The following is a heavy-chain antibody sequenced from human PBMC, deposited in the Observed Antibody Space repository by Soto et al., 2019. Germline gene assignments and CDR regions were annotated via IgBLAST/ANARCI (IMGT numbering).Heavy chain of an antibody. CDR2: IFYSAST. CDR3: AREREEYCSGGTCPNYYYYAMDV. CDR1: GDSISIGGYY. D-gene: IGHD2-15*01. Sequence: SETLSLTCTVSGDSISIGGYYWNWIRQHPGKGLEWIGYIFYSASTYYNPSLRSRLTISVDTSKNQFSLRLGSVTAADTAGYYCAREREEYCSGGTCPNYYYYAMDVWGQGTTVTVSS. V-gene: IGHV4-31*03. J-gene: IGHJ6*02.